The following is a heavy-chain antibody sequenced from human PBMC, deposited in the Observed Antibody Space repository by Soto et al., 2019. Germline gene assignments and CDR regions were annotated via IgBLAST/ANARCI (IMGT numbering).Heavy chain of an antibody. V-gene: IGHV4-30-4*01. CDR2: IYYSGST. CDR3: ASLIVVVVAATPVPRRIDP. D-gene: IGHD2-15*01. Sequence: PSETLSLTCTVSGGSISSGDYYWSWIRQPPGKGLEWIGYIYYSGSTYYNPSLKSRVTISVDTSKNQFSLKLSSVTAADTAVYYCASLIVVVVAATPVPRRIDPWGQGTLVTSPQ. J-gene: IGHJ5*02. CDR1: GGSISSGDYY.